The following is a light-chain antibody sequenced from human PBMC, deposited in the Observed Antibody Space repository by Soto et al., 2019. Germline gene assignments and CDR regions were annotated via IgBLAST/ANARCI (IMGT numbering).Light chain of an antibody. CDR2: DAS. J-gene: IGKJ1*01. CDR1: QDISNY. V-gene: IGKV1-33*01. CDR3: QQYNT. Sequence: DIQMTQSPSSLSASVGDRVTITCQASQDISNYLNWYQQKPGKAPKLLIYDASNLETGVPSRFSGGGSGTDFTFTISSLQPEDIATYYCQQYNTFGQGTKVDI.